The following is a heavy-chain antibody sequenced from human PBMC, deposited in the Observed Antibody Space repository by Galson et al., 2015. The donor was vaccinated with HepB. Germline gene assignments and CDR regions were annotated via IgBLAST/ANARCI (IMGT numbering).Heavy chain of an antibody. CDR3: ARDNNGDY. V-gene: IGHV3-30-3*01. CDR1: GFTFRNYA. D-gene: IGHD1/OR15-1a*01. CDR2: ISYDGDNK. Sequence: SLRLSCVASGFTFRNYAMHWVRQAPGEGLEWVAVISYDGDNKHYTDSVRGRFTISRDNSKNTLYLQMNSLKTEDTAVYYCARDNNGDYWGQGTLVTVSS. J-gene: IGHJ4*02.